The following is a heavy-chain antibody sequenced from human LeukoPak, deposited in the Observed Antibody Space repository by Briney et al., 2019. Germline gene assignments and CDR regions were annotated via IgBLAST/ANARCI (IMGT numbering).Heavy chain of an antibody. Sequence: PGGSLRLSCAASGFTFSSYWMHWVRQAPGKGLVWVSRINSDGSSTSYADSVKGRFTISRDDAKNLVFLQMNSLRVEDTAVYCCARDGVAGGFDYWGQGILVTVSS. D-gene: IGHD6-19*01. CDR3: ARDGVAGGFDY. J-gene: IGHJ4*02. V-gene: IGHV3-74*01. CDR2: INSDGSST. CDR1: GFTFSSYW.